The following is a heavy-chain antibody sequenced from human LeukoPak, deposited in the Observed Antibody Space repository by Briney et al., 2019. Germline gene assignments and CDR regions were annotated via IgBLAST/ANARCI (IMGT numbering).Heavy chain of an antibody. CDR2: INHSGST. CDR3: ARATYSGSLNY. CDR1: GGSFSGYY. V-gene: IGHV4-34*01. J-gene: IGHJ4*02. Sequence: NPSETLSLTCAVYGGSFSGYYWSWIRQPPGKGLEWIGEINHSGSTNYNPSLKSRVTISVDTSKNQFSLKLSSVTAADTAVYYCARATYSGSLNYWGQGTLVTVSS. D-gene: IGHD1-26*01.